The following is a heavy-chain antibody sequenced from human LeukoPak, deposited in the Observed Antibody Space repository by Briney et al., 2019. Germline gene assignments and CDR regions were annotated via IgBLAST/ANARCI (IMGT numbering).Heavy chain of an antibody. CDR1: GFTFSSYA. V-gene: IGHV3-30-3*01. Sequence: PGRSLRLSCAASGFTFSSYAMHWVRQAPGKGLEWVAVISYDGSNKYYADSVKGRFTISRDNSKNTLYLQMNSLRAEDTAVYYCAKDQMTTVTTGDYWGQGTLVTVSS. J-gene: IGHJ4*02. D-gene: IGHD4-17*01. CDR3: AKDQMTTVTTGDY. CDR2: ISYDGSNK.